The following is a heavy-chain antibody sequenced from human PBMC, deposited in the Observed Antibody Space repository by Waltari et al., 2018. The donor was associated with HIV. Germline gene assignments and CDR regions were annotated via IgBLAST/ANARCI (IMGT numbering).Heavy chain of an antibody. J-gene: IGHJ4*02. D-gene: IGHD1-7*01. CDR1: GFTLSTYS. CDR2: ISRSSSYI. CDR3: ARDPNWNYWNTRILEYGGIDY. Sequence: EVQLVESGGGLVKPGGSLRLSCAASGFTLSTYSRNWFRQAPGKGLEWVSSISRSSSYIYHADSGKGRFTISRDNAKNSLYLQMNSLRAEDTAVYYCARDPNWNYWNTRILEYGGIDYWGQGTLVTVSS. V-gene: IGHV3-21*01.